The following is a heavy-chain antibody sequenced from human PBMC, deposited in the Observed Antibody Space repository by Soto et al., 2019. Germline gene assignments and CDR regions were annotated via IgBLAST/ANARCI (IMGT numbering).Heavy chain of an antibody. CDR3: ARDRHCDSTDCYGL. V-gene: IGHV3-66*01. J-gene: IGHJ4*02. Sequence: EVQVVESGGGLVQPGGSLRISCVASGISVSSNYMRWLRQATGKGLEWVSLIYSGGDIYYTESVKGRFTISRDSSKNTLYLQMKSLRLEDTAVYYCARDRHCDSTDCYGLWGQGTLVTVSA. D-gene: IGHD2-2*01. CDR2: IYSGGDI. CDR1: GISVSSNY.